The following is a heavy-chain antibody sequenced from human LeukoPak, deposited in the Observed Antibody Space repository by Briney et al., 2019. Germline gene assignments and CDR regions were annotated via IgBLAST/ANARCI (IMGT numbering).Heavy chain of an antibody. J-gene: IGHJ3*02. D-gene: IGHD3-10*01. CDR1: GFTFGSYA. V-gene: IGHV3-64D*06. CDR2: ISGNGVTT. Sequence: GGSLRLSCSASGFTFGSYAMHWVRQAAGKGLEYLSAISGNGVTTYYTDSVKGKFTIFRDNSKNTLYLQMSSLRAEDTAVYYCARDKLTGNAFDIWGQGTMVTVSS. CDR3: ARDKLTGNAFDI.